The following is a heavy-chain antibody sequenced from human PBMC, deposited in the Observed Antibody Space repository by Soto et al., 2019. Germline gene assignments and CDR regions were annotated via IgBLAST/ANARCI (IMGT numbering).Heavy chain of an antibody. V-gene: IGHV3-23*01. Sequence: LRLSCTASGLTFSTYDMSWVRQAPGKGLEWVSTILVDGRTFYVDSVKGRFTISRDSSQNTVYLQMNSLTAGDTALYYCAKATATGGGAFDICGQGTMVTVSS. CDR3: AKATATGGGAFDI. CDR2: ILVDGRT. J-gene: IGHJ3*02. D-gene: IGHD2-8*02. CDR1: GLTFSTYD.